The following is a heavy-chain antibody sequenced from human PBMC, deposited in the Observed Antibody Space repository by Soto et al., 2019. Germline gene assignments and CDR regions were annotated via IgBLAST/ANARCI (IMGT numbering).Heavy chain of an antibody. CDR1: GFTFNNYA. CDR2: ISGGGDTT. V-gene: IGHV3-23*01. Sequence: EVQLLESGGGLVQPGGSLRLSCAASGFTFNNYAMTWVRQAPGKGLEWVSAISGGGDTTSYADSVKGRFTVSRDGSKNRLYLKMSSLRAEDTSLYYCANGRGGSGSLTPRVDFWGQGTLVTVSS. J-gene: IGHJ4*02. D-gene: IGHD3-10*01. CDR3: ANGRGGSGSLTPRVDF.